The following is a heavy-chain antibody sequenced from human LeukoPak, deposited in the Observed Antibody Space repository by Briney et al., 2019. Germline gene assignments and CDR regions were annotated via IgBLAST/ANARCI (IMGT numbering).Heavy chain of an antibody. D-gene: IGHD3-22*01. V-gene: IGHV3-30*02. J-gene: IGHJ5*01. CDR2: IRYDGSTQ. Sequence: GGSLRLSCTASGFTFGDYAVTWVRQAPGKGLEWVAFIRYDGSTQYYADSVKGRFTISRDNSKSTLNLQMNSLRAEDTAVYYRAKDRADRYDTSGYYDSWGQGTLVTVSS. CDR1: GFTFGDYA. CDR3: AKDRADRYDTSGYYDS.